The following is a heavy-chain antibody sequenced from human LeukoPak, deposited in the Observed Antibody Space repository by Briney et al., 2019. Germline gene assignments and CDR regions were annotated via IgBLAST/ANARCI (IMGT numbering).Heavy chain of an antibody. J-gene: IGHJ4*02. CDR3: ARDNVGYYDFWSGFPLDY. V-gene: IGHV3-21*01. CDR1: GFTSSSYS. Sequence: PGGSLRLSCAASGFTSSSYSMNWVRQAPGKGLEWVSSISSSSSYIYYADSVKGRFTISRDNAKNSLYLQMNSLRAEDTAVYYCARDNVGYYDFWSGFPLDYWGQGTLVTVSS. D-gene: IGHD3-3*01. CDR2: ISSSSSYI.